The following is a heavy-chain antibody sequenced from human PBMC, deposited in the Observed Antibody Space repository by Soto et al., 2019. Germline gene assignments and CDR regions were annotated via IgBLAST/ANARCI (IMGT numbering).Heavy chain of an antibody. J-gene: IGHJ4*02. Sequence: EVQLVESGGGLVQPGGSLRLSCVASGFTFDYYWMHWVRQAPGEGLMWVSRLQTDGSHPDYADSVKGRFTISRDNAKNTLYPQTNNLSAEDTAVYNCARGGDPDYWGQGTLVTVSS. CDR2: LQTDGSHP. CDR1: GFTFDYYW. CDR3: ARGGDPDY. V-gene: IGHV3-74*01. D-gene: IGHD2-21*02.